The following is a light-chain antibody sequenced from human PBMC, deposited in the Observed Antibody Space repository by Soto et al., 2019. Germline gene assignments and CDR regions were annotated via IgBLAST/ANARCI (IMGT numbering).Light chain of an antibody. CDR1: QSIAGN. J-gene: IGKJ5*01. Sequence: EIVMTQSPATLSVSPGERATLSCRASQSIAGNLAWYQPKPGQAPRLLIYHAIARATGIPTRFSGSGSGTEFTLTISSLQPEDFAIYYCQQYNNWPPITFGQGTRLEIK. CDR3: QQYNNWPPIT. CDR2: HAI. V-gene: IGKV3-15*01.